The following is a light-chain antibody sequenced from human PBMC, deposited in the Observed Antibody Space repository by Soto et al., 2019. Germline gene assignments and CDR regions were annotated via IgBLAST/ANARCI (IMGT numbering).Light chain of an antibody. V-gene: IGKV1-5*03. CDR2: KAS. CDR3: QQYRT. J-gene: IGKJ1*01. Sequence: DIQMTQSPSTLSAFVGDRVTITCRASQSISSWVAWYQQKPGKARKILIYKASSLERGVPSRLSGSGSGTEFTLTNSSLQPDDYANYYCQQYRTFGQGTKVDIK. CDR1: QSISSW.